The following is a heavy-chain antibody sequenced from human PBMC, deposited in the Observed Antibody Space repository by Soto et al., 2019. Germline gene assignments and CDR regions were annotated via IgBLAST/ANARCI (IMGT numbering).Heavy chain of an antibody. CDR2: FHYSENT. J-gene: IGHJ6*02. D-gene: IGHD2-2*01. CDR1: GGSISSGPYS. Sequence: SETLSLTCTVSGGSISSGPYSWGWIRQPPGEGLEWIGTFHYSENTYYNPSLESRVTISVDTSKNQFSLKVTSVTVADTAVYYCARLGGYCSSTCTNCYGYYGMDVWGQGTTVTVSS. V-gene: IGHV4-39*01. CDR3: ARLGGYCSSTCTNCYGYYGMDV.